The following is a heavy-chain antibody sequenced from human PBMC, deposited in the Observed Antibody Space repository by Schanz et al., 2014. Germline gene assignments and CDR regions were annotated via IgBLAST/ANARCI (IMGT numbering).Heavy chain of an antibody. D-gene: IGHD3-9*01. Sequence: QVQLAESGGGVVQPGRSLRLSCAASGITLSGYGLHWVRQAPGKGLEWVGFISFDGRNTGYAHSVKGRFTISRDNTKNFLHLEMNNLRAEDTAVYYCAKHVRSLTGNDYWGQGTLVTVSS. CDR3: AKHVRSLTGNDY. V-gene: IGHV3-30*18. CDR1: GITLSGYG. CDR2: ISFDGRNT. J-gene: IGHJ4*02.